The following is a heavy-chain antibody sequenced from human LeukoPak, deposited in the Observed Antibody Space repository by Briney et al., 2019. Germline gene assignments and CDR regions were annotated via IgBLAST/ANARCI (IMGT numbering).Heavy chain of an antibody. CDR1: GFTFSNYG. V-gene: IGHV3-30*03. J-gene: IGHJ4*02. Sequence: GGSLRLSCAASGFTFSNYGMHWVRQAPGKGLEWVALISLDGSNKDYADSVKGRFTISRDNSKNTLYVEMTSLRAEDTAVYYCARDLRKGRYFDYWGQGTLVTVSS. CDR3: ARDLRKGRYFDY. D-gene: IGHD3-10*01. CDR2: ISLDGSNK.